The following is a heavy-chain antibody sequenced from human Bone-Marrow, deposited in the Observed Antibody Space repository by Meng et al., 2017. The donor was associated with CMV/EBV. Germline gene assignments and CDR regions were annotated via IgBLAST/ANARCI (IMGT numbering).Heavy chain of an antibody. J-gene: IGHJ5*02. CDR3: AKDTGAGPAAMNFDP. V-gene: IGHV3-30*04. CDR1: GFTFSSYA. Sequence: GESLKISCAASGFTFSSYAMHWVRQAPGKGLEWVAVISYDGSNKYYADSVKGRFTISRDNSKNTLYLQMNSLRAEDTAVYYCAKDTGAGPAAMNFDPWGQGTLVTVSS. D-gene: IGHD2-2*01. CDR2: ISYDGSNK.